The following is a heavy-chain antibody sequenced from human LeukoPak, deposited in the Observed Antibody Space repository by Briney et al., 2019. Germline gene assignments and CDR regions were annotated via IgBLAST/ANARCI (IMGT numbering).Heavy chain of an antibody. J-gene: IGHJ6*03. CDR3: ARVQYSSSSGYGYYYYYYMDV. D-gene: IGHD6-6*01. V-gene: IGHV4-38-2*01. CDR2: IYHSGST. Sequence: SETLFLTCAVSGYSISSGYYWGWIRQPPGKGLEWIGSIYHSGSTYYNPSLKSRATISVDTSKNQFSLKLSSVTAADTAVYYCARVQYSSSSGYGYYYYYYMDVWGKGTTVTVSS. CDR1: GYSISSGYY.